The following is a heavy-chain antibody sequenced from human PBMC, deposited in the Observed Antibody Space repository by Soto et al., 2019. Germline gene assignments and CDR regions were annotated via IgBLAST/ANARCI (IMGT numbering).Heavy chain of an antibody. J-gene: IGHJ6*02. V-gene: IGHV3-30-3*01. D-gene: IGHD3-22*01. CDR1: GFTFSSYA. CDR2: ISYDGSNK. CDR3: ARSSNYYDSSGYWYGMDV. Sequence: QVQLVESGGGAVQPGRSLRLSCAASGFTFSSYAMHWVRQAPGKGLEWVAVISYDGSNKYYADSVKGRFTISRDNSKNTLYLQMNSLRAEDTAVYYCARSSNYYDSSGYWYGMDVWGQGTTVTVSS.